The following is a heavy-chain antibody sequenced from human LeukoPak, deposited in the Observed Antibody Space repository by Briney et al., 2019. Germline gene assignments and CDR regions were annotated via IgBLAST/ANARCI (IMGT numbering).Heavy chain of an antibody. V-gene: IGHV3-74*03. Sequence: GGSLRLSCAASGFTFSSYWMHWVRQAPGKGLVCVSRINSDGSSTTYADSVKGRFTISRDNAKNTLYLQMNSLRAEDTAVYYCARERYYGMDVWGQGTTVTVSS. J-gene: IGHJ6*02. CDR2: INSDGSST. CDR3: ARERYYGMDV. CDR1: GFTFSSYW.